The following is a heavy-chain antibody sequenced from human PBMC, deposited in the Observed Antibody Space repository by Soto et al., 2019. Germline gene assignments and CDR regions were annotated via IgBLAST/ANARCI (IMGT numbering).Heavy chain of an antibody. CDR2: FNLNYGGT. CDR3: VRDAPSHQSIFDR. V-gene: IGHV1-2*02. CDR1: EYSFGDYY. J-gene: IGHJ4*02. D-gene: IGHD2-21*01. Sequence: QVQLVQSGTEVKKPGASVRVSCKASEYSFGDYYLHWLLQAPGQGLEWMGWFNLNYGGTNYARKFQGRVTMTSDKSITTVYMELSSLRYDDTAVYYCVRDAPSHQSIFDRWGQGTLVTVSS.